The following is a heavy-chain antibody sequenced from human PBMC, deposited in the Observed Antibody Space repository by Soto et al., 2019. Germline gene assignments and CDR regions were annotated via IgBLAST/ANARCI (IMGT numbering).Heavy chain of an antibody. CDR3: ARDREFDY. CDR1: GFTFSSYA. V-gene: IGHV3-30-3*01. Sequence: QVQLVESGGGVVQPGRSLRLSCAASGFTFSSYAMHWFRQAPGKGLEWVAVISYDGSNKYYADSVKGRFTISRDNSKNTLYLQMNSLRAEDTAVYYCARDREFDYWGQGTLVTVSS. J-gene: IGHJ4*02. D-gene: IGHD1-26*01. CDR2: ISYDGSNK.